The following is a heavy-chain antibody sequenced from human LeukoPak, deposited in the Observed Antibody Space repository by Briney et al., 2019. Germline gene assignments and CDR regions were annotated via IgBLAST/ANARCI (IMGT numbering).Heavy chain of an antibody. D-gene: IGHD2-2*01. CDR2: IHYSGST. CDR3: ARPRLGGDCSSTTCYSFDS. CDR1: GGSISSYY. J-gene: IGHJ4*02. V-gene: IGHV4-59*01. Sequence: SETLSLTCTVSGGSISSYYWNWIRQPPGKGLEWIGYIHYSGSTDYNPSLKSRVTISADTSKNQFSLRLTSVTAADTAVYYCARPRLGGDCSSTTCYSFDSWGQGTLGTGSS.